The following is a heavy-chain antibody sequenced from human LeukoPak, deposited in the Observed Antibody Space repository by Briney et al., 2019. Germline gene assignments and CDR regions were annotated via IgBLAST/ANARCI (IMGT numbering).Heavy chain of an antibody. CDR2: IRSKAYGGTT. V-gene: IGHV3-49*04. CDR3: TRAPYGDYEFRYYFDY. Sequence: GGSLRLSCTASGFTFGDYAMSWVRQAPGKGLEWVGFIRSKAYGGTTEYAASVKGRFTISRDDFKSIAYLQMNSLKTEDTAVYYCTRAPYGDYEFRYYFDYWGQGTLVTVPS. D-gene: IGHD4-17*01. CDR1: GFTFGDYA. J-gene: IGHJ4*02.